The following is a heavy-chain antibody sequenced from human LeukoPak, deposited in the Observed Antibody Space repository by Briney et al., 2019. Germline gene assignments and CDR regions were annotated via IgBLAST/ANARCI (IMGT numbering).Heavy chain of an antibody. J-gene: IGHJ5*02. CDR1: GFTFSNYW. CDR2: IKEDGSEK. V-gene: IGHV3-7*05. Sequence: GGSLRLSCAASGFTFSNYWMIWVCQAQGKGLEWVGNIKEDGSEKRYADSVRGRFTISRDNAQTSIYLQMNSLRAEDTAVYYCARASKPWLQLTWGQGTLVTVSS. CDR3: ARASKPWLQLT. D-gene: IGHD5-24*01.